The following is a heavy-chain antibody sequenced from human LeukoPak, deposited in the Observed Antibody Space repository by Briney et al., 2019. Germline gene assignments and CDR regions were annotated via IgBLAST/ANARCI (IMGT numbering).Heavy chain of an antibody. J-gene: IGHJ3*02. CDR2: INPSGGST. CDR3: ARGAVVVAATFLFDAFDI. V-gene: IGHV1-46*01. D-gene: IGHD2-15*01. Sequence: GASVKVSCKASGYTFTSYYMHWVRQAPGQGLEWMGIINPSGGSTSYAQKFQGRVTMTRNTSISTAYMELSSLRSEDTAVYYCARGAVVVAATFLFDAFDIWGQGTMATASS. CDR1: GYTFTSYY.